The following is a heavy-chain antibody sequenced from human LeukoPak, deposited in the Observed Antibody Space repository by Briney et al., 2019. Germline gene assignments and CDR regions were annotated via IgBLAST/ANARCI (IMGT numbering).Heavy chain of an antibody. CDR3: ARVASTSPYFYGMDV. CDR2: ISSSSSYI. J-gene: IGHJ6*02. Sequence: GGSLRLSCAASGFTFSSYSMNWVRQAPGKGLEWVSSISSSSSYIYYADSVKGRFAISRDKSKNTLFLQMNSLRGEDTAMYFCARVASTSPYFYGMDVWGQGTTVTVSS. V-gene: IGHV3-21*04. CDR1: GFTFSSYS.